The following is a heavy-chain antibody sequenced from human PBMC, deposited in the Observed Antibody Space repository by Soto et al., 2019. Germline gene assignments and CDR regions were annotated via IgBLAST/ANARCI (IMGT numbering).Heavy chain of an antibody. CDR3: AKFYGGNSAHTYTIDP. CDR1: GFTFSTYA. Sequence: EVQLLESGGGLVQPGGSLRLSCAASGFTFSTYAMSWVRQAPGKGLGWVSTISSSGGSTHYADSVKGRFTISRDNSKNTLYLQMNSLRAEDPAVYYCAKFYGGNSAHTYTIDPWGQGTLVTVSS. V-gene: IGHV3-23*01. D-gene: IGHD2-21*02. J-gene: IGHJ5*02. CDR2: ISSSGGST.